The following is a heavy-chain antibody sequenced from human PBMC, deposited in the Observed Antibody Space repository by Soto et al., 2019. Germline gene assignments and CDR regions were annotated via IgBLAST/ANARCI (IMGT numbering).Heavy chain of an antibody. CDR1: GFTFDDYA. V-gene: IGHV3-9*01. D-gene: IGHD6-13*01. CDR2: INWNSGSI. CDR3: VKDESINWYSGHFRH. Sequence: GGSLRLSCAASGFTFDDYAMHWVRQVPGKGLEWVSGINWNSGSIGYGDSVKGRFAISRDNAKNSLHLQMNSLSAEDAAFYYCVKDESINWYSGHFRHWGQGTLVTVSS. J-gene: IGHJ1*01.